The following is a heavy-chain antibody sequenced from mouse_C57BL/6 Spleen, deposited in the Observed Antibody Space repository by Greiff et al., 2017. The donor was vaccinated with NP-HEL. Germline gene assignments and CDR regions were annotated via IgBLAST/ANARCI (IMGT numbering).Heavy chain of an antibody. Sequence: DVMLVESGEGLVKPGGSLKLSCAASGFTFSSYAMSWVRQTPEKRLEWVAYISSGGDYIYYADTVKGRFTISRDNARNTLYLQMSSLKSEDTAMYYCTRAGYDYSWFAYWGQGTLVTVSA. V-gene: IGHV5-9-1*02. CDR1: GFTFSSYA. CDR2: ISSGGDYI. CDR3: TRAGYDYSWFAY. D-gene: IGHD2-4*01. J-gene: IGHJ3*01.